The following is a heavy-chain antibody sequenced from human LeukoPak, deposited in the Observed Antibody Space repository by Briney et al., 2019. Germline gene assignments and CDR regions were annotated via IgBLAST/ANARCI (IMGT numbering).Heavy chain of an antibody. CDR1: GFTFSSYA. V-gene: IGHV3-23*01. CDR3: AKVRGSSWYYSD. CDR2: ISGSGGST. D-gene: IGHD6-13*01. J-gene: IGHJ4*02. Sequence: GGSPRLSCAASGFTFSSYAMSWVRQAPGNGLEWVSAISGSGGSTYYADSVKGRFTISRDNSKNTLYLQMNSLRAEDTAVYYCAKVRGSSWYYSDWGQGTLVTVSS.